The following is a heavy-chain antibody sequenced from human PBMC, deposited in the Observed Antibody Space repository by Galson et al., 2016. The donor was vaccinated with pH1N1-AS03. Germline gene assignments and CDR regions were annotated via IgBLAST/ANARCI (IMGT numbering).Heavy chain of an antibody. J-gene: IGHJ4*02. CDR2: VYYSGST. CDR3: ARHPPGAPFYFDY. Sequence: ETLSLTCTVSGASVRTTTYYWGWIRQPPGKGLEWIGSVYYSGSTYYNPSLKSRVTISVDTSNSQFSLRLSSVTPADTAVYYCARHPPGAPFYFDYWGQGNLVTVSS. CDR1: GASVRTTTYY. V-gene: IGHV4-39*07.